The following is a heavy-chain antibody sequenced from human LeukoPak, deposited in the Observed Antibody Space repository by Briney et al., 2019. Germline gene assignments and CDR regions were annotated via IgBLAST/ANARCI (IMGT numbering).Heavy chain of an antibody. CDR3: ASYTSSGSYFDY. Sequence: SETLSLTCTVSGGSISSYYWSWIRQPAGKGLDWIGRIYTSGSTYYNPSLESRVTISVDNSKNQFSLKLSSVTAADTAVYYCASYTSSGSYFDYWGQGTLVTVSS. D-gene: IGHD1-26*01. CDR2: IYTSGST. J-gene: IGHJ4*02. CDR1: GGSISSYY. V-gene: IGHV4-4*07.